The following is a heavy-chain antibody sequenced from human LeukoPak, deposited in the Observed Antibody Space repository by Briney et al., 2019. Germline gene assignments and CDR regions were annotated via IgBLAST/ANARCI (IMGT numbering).Heavy chain of an antibody. CDR2: INPDGSAN. Sequence: GGSLRLSCAVSEFMFNKFYLGWVRRAPGKGLEWVASINPDGSANYYMDSVKGRFSISRDNAKNSLYLQMSSLRVEDTAVYYCARLAEDYYFDYWGQGTLVTVSS. CDR3: ARLAEDYYFDY. V-gene: IGHV3-7*01. D-gene: IGHD3/OR15-3a*01. CDR1: EFMFNKFY. J-gene: IGHJ4*02.